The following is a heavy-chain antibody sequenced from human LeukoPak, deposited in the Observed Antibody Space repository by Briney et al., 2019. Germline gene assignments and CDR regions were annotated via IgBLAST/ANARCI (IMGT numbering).Heavy chain of an antibody. V-gene: IGHV1-2*04. J-gene: IGHJ6*02. CDR2: INPNNGGT. CDR3: ARDRSNYYYYYYGMDV. CDR1: GYTFTGYY. D-gene: IGHD4-11*01. Sequence: ASVKVSCTASGYTFTGYYIHWVRQAPGQGLDWMGRINPNNGGTNYAQKFQGWVTMTRDTSISTAYMELSRLRSDDTAVYYCARDRSNYYYYYYGMDVWGQGTTVTVSS.